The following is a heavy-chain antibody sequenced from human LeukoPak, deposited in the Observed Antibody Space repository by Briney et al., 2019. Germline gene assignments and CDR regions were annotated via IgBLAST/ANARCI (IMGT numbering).Heavy chain of an antibody. V-gene: IGHV1-69*13. J-gene: IGHJ6*02. D-gene: IGHD3-9*01. Sequence: SVKVSCKASGGTFSSYAIGWVRQAPGQGLEWMGGIILIFGTANYAQKFQGRVTITADESTSTAYMELSSLRSEDTAVYYCASRDILTGYSLYYYYGMDVWGQGTTVTVSS. CDR2: IILIFGTA. CDR3: ASRDILTGYSLYYYYGMDV. CDR1: GGTFSSYA.